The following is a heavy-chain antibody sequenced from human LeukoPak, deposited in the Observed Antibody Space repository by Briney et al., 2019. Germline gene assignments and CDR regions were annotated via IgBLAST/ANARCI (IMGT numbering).Heavy chain of an antibody. Sequence: GGSLRLSCAASGFTFSSYSMNWVRQAPGKGLEWVSSIRSSSSYIYYADSVKGRFTISRDNAKNSLYLQMNSLRAEDTAVYYCARVGSSGWYGGIDYWGQGTLVTVSS. CDR3: ARVGSSGWYGGIDY. CDR2: IRSSSSYI. CDR1: GFTFSSYS. J-gene: IGHJ4*02. D-gene: IGHD6-19*01. V-gene: IGHV3-21*01.